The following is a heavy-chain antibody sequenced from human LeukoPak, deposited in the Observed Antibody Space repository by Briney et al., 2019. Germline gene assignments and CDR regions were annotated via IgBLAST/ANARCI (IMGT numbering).Heavy chain of an antibody. V-gene: IGHV1-2*02. J-gene: IGHJ3*02. CDR1: GYTFTGYY. D-gene: IGHD6-19*01. CDR2: INPNSGGT. Sequence: ASVKVSCKASGYTFTGYYMHWVRQAPGQGLEWMGWINPNSGGTNYAQKFQGRVTMTRDTSISTAYMELSRLRSDDTAVYYCARDGVIAVAGLSAFDIWGQGTMVTASS. CDR3: ARDGVIAVAGLSAFDI.